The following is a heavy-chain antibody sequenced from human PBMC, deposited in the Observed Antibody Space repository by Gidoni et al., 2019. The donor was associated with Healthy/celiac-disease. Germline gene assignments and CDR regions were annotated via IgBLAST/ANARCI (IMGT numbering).Heavy chain of an antibody. CDR2: ISSSSSYI. CDR1: GFTFSSYS. V-gene: IGHV3-21*01. J-gene: IGHJ4*02. D-gene: IGHD5-18*01. CDR3: ARGSGRGYSYAVKGGVYYFDY. Sequence: EVQLVESGEGLVKPGGSLRLSCAASGFTFSSYSMNWVRQAPGKGLEWVSSISSSSSYIYYADSVKGRFTISRDNAKNSLYLQMNSLRAEDTAVYYCARGSGRGYSYAVKGGVYYFDYWGQGTLVTVSS.